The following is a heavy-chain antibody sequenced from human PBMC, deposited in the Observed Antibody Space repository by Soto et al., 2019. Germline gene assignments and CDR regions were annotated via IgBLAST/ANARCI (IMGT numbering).Heavy chain of an antibody. CDR2: INAGNGNT. CDR1: GYTFTSYV. CDR3: ARDRPHIVVVPAAPIYDY. J-gene: IGHJ4*02. V-gene: IGHV1-3*01. D-gene: IGHD2-2*01. Sequence: ASVKVSCQASGYTFTSYVMHWVRQAPGQRLEWMGWINAGNGNTKYSQKFQGRVTITRDTSASTAYMELSSLRSEDTAVYYCARDRPHIVVVPAAPIYDYWGQGTLVTVSS.